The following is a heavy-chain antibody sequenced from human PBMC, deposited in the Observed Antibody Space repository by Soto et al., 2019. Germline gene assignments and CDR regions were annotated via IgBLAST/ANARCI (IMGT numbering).Heavy chain of an antibody. D-gene: IGHD3-22*01. CDR1: GGSFSGYY. CDR2: INHSGST. J-gene: IGHJ4*02. CDR3: ARNYYDSSGYYYGLDY. Sequence: SETLSLTCAVYGGSFSGYYWSWIRQPPGKGLEWIGEINHSGSTNYNPSLKSRVTISVDTSKNQFSLKLSSVTAADTAVYYCARNYYDSSGYYYGLDYWGQGTLVTVSS. V-gene: IGHV4-34*01.